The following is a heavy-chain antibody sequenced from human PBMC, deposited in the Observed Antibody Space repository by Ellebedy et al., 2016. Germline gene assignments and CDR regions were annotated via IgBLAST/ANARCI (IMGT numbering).Heavy chain of an antibody. D-gene: IGHD6-19*01. J-gene: IGHJ6*03. Sequence: GGSLRLXXAVSGFTFGSYSMNWVRKAPGKGLEWVAYISSSSSTIYYADSVKGRFTISRDNAKNSLYLQMNSLRAEDTAVYYCARGIYSSAINYYMDVWGIGTTVTVSS. CDR1: GFTFGSYS. CDR3: ARGIYSSAINYYMDV. V-gene: IGHV3-48*01. CDR2: ISSSSSTI.